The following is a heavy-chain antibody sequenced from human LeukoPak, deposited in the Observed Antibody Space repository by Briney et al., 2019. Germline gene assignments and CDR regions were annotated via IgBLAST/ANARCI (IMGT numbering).Heavy chain of an antibody. CDR3: ARQSYDILNGYYGLDY. J-gene: IGHJ4*02. V-gene: IGHV4-39*01. Sequence: SETLSLTCTVSGGSISSSSYYWGWIRQPPGKGRELIGRIYYSVSTYYNPSRKSRVTISVDTYKNQFSLKLSYVTAEDTAVYYCARQSYDILNGYYGLDYWGQGTLVTVSS. CDR2: IYYSVST. CDR1: GGSISSSSYY. D-gene: IGHD3-9*01.